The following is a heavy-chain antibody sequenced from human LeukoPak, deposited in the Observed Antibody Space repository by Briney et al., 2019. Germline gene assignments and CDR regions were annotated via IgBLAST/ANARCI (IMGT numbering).Heavy chain of an antibody. CDR3: ARGRGARSSRWYNWFDP. CDR1: GGSFSAYY. CDR2: INHSGST. J-gene: IGHJ5*02. D-gene: IGHD6-13*01. V-gene: IGHV4-34*01. Sequence: SETLSLTCAVYGGSFSAYYWSWIRQPPGKGLEWIGKINHSGSTNYNPSLKSRVTISIDTSKNQFSLEMSSVTAADTAVYYCARGRGARSSRWYNWFDPWGREPWSPSPQ.